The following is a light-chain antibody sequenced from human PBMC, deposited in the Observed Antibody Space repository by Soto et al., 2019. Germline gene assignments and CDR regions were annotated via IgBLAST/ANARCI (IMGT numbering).Light chain of an antibody. CDR1: QSVSVNS. Sequence: EIVLTQSPGTLSLSPGERATLSCRASQSVSVNSLAWYQQKGGQAPRLLIYATSTLQSGVSSRFRGSGSGKDFALAISSLQPEDSATYYCLQDYNYPRTFGKGTQLEIK. CDR3: LQDYNYPRT. V-gene: IGKV3D-7*01. J-gene: IGKJ2*02. CDR2: ATS.